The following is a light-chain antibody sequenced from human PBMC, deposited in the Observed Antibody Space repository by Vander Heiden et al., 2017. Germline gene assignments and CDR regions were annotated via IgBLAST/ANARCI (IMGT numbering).Light chain of an antibody. CDR1: SSDVGGYDY. CDR3: CSYAGRYKV. V-gene: IGLV2-11*01. Sequence: SALTQPRSVSGSPGQSVTISCTGTSSDVGGYDYVSWYQQHPGKAPKLMIYDVSKRPSGVPDRFSASKSGNTASLTISGLQAEDEADYYCCSYAGRYKVFGTGTKVTVL. CDR2: DVS. J-gene: IGLJ1*01.